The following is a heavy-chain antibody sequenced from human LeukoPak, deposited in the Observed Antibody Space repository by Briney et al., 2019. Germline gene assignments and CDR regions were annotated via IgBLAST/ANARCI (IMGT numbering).Heavy chain of an antibody. CDR1: GFTVSDNY. V-gene: IGHV3-53*01. CDR3: ERDHVVASGAVAY. D-gene: IGHD2-15*01. Sequence: GGSLRLSCAASGFTVSDNYMSWFRQAPGKGLEWLSVLDSGGSAIYADSVRGRFTISRDNSENKLHLQMDNLIIADSALYYYERDHVVASGAVAYWGQGTLVTVSS. CDR2: LDSGGSA. J-gene: IGHJ4*02.